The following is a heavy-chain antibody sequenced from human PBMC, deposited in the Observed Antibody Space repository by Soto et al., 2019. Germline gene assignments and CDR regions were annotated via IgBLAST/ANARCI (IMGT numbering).Heavy chain of an antibody. CDR3: AREGASARTIFGLVTYYFDS. J-gene: IGHJ4*02. CDR1: GYTFTSYG. CDR2: ISAYNGNT. D-gene: IGHD3-3*01. Sequence: QVQLVQSGAEVKKPGASVKVSCKASGYTFTSYGISWVRQAPGQGLEWMGWISAYNGNTNYAQKLQGRVTMTTDTSTSTAYLELRSLSSDDTAVYYCAREGASARTIFGLVTYYFDSWGQRTLVTVSS. V-gene: IGHV1-18*04.